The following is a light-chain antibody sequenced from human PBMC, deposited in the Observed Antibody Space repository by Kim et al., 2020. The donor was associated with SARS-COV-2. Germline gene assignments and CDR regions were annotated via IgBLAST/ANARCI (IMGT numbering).Light chain of an antibody. CDR2: DAS. Sequence: SASVGDKVTITCRASQSISDLLAWYQQKPGKAPKLLISDASTLESGVPSRFSGSGSGTDFTLTISSLQPDDFATYYCQQYYTYSSTFGQGTKLEI. CDR1: QSISDL. CDR3: QQYYTYSST. V-gene: IGKV1-5*01. J-gene: IGKJ2*01.